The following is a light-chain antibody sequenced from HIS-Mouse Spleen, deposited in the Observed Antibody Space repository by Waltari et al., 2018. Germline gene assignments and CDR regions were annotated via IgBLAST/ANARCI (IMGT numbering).Light chain of an antibody. CDR3: QQRSNWPPT. CDR1: QSVSSY. V-gene: IGKV3-11*01. CDR2: DAS. J-gene: IGKJ1*01. Sequence: EIVLTQSPDTLSLSSGERATLPCRASQSVSSYLAWYQQKPGQAPRLLIDDASNRATGIPARFSGSESGTDFTLTISSLEPEDFAVYYCQQRSNWPPTFGQGTKVEIK.